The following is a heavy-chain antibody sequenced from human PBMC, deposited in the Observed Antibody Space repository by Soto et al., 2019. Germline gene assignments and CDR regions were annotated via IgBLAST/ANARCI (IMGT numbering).Heavy chain of an antibody. CDR2: MNPNSGNT. V-gene: IGHV1-8*01. J-gene: IGHJ6*03. CDR3: ASGGSSWTGSYYYYMDV. Sequence: VTVSCKASGYTFTSYDINWVRQATGQGLEWMGWMNPNSGNTGYAQKFQGRVTMTRNTSISTAYMELSSLRSEDTAVYYCASGGSSWTGSYYYYMDVWGKGPTGTVSS. CDR1: GYTFTSYD. D-gene: IGHD2-15*01.